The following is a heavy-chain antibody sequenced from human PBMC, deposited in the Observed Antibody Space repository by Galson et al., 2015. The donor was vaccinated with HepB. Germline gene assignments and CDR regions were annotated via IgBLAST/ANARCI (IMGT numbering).Heavy chain of an antibody. Sequence: SLRLSCAASGFTFSSYGMHWVRQAPGKGLEWVAVISYDGSNKYYADSVKGRFTISRDNSKNTLYLQMNSLRAEDTAVYYCAKDPGASPYCSSTSCYRGGIDYWGQGTLVTVSS. CDR1: GFTFSSYG. D-gene: IGHD2-2*01. V-gene: IGHV3-30*18. CDR3: AKDPGASPYCSSTSCYRGGIDY. J-gene: IGHJ4*02. CDR2: ISYDGSNK.